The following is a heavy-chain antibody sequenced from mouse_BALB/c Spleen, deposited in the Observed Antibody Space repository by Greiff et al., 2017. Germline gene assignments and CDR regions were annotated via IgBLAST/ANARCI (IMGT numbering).Heavy chain of an antibody. J-gene: IGHJ3*01. V-gene: IGHV1S29*02. CDR1: GYTFTDYN. D-gene: IGHD4-1*01. CDR2: IYPYNGGT. CDR3: ARSWDGFAY. Sequence: VQLKQSGPELVKPGASVKISCKASGYTFTDYNMHWVKQSHGKSLEWIGDIYPYNGGTGYNQKFKSKATLTVDNSSSTAYMELRSLTSEDSAVYYCARSWDGFAYWGQGTLVTVSA.